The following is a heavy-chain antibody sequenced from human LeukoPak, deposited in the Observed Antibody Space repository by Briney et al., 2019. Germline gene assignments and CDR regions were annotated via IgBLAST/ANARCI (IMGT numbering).Heavy chain of an antibody. CDR3: ARDSRRWLASDY. V-gene: IGHV4-34*01. CDR1: GGSFSGYY. J-gene: IGHJ4*02. D-gene: IGHD6-19*01. CDR2: INHSVST. Sequence: KPSETLSLTCAVYGGSFSGYYWSWIRQPPGKGLEWIGEINHSVSTNYNPSLKSRVTISVDTSKNQFSLKLSSVTAADTAVYYCARDSRRWLASDYWGQGTLVTVSS.